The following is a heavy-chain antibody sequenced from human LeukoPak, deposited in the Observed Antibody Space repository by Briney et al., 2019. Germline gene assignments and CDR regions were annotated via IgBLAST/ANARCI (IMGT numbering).Heavy chain of an antibody. V-gene: IGHV3-48*03. CDR1: GFTFSSYE. CDR3: AREPRILWWPGYYYYGMDV. D-gene: IGHD2-21*01. Sequence: GGSLRLSCAASGFTFSSYEMNWVRQAPGKGLEWVSYISSSGSTIYYADSAKGRFTISRDNAKNSLYLQMNSLRAEDTAVYYCAREPRILWWPGYYYYGMDVWGQGTTVTVSS. CDR2: ISSSGSTI. J-gene: IGHJ6*02.